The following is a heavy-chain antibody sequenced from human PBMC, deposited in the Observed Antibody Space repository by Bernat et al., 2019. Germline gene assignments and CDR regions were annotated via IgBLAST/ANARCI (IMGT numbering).Heavy chain of an antibody. Sequence: QVQLVESGGGVVQAGRSLRLSCAASGYTFSKSGMHWVRQAPGKGLEWVAVIWGDGSKKFYADSVKGRFSISKDDSKNTLYLQMNSLTAEDTAVYYCAKGTSGAEDFDYWGQGALVTVSS. CDR1: GYTFSKSG. CDR2: IWGDGSKK. D-gene: IGHD3-3*02. V-gene: IGHV3-33*06. CDR3: AKGTSGAEDFDY. J-gene: IGHJ4*02.